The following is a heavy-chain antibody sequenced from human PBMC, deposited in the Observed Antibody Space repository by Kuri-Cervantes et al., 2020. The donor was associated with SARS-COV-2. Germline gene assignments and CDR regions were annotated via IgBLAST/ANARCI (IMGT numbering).Heavy chain of an antibody. D-gene: IGHD5-12*01. V-gene: IGHV4-38-2*01. CDR3: ATPRGYSGYDSAFDY. Sequence: ESLKISCAASGFTVSSNYMSWVRQAPGKGLEWIGSIYHSGSTYYNPSLKSRVTISVDTSKNQFSLKLSSVTAADTAVYYCATPRGYSGYDSAFDYWGQGTLVTVSS. CDR1: GFTVSSNY. CDR2: IYHSGST. J-gene: IGHJ4*02.